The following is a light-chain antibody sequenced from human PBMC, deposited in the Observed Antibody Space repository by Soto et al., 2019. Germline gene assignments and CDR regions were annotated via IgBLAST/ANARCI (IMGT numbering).Light chain of an antibody. Sequence: QSALTQPRSVSGSPGQSVSISCTGTSSDVGSYNYVSWYQQHPSKAPKVMIYDVTKRPSGVPDRFSGSKSGNTASLTISGLQAEDEADYYCCSYAGTYTWVFGGGTQLTVL. CDR2: DVT. CDR3: CSYAGTYTWV. V-gene: IGLV2-11*01. CDR1: SSDVGSYNY. J-gene: IGLJ3*02.